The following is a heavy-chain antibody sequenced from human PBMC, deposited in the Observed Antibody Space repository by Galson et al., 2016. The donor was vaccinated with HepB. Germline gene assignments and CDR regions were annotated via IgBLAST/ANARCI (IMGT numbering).Heavy chain of an antibody. V-gene: IGHV3-21*04. D-gene: IGHD5-24*01. CDR1: GFTFSGYA. CDR3: AKRSSGGYNSEYFFDY. J-gene: IGHJ4*02. Sequence: LRLSCAASGFTFSGYAMAWVRQAPGKGLEWVSSISSSSTYIYYTDSVKGRFTISRDNSKSTLYLQVNSLGAEDTAVYYCAKRSSGGYNSEYFFDYWGQGALVTVSS. CDR2: ISSSSTYI.